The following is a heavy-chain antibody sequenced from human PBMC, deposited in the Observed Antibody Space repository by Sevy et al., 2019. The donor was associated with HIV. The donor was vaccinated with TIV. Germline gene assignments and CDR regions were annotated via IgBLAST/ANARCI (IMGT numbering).Heavy chain of an antibody. CDR1: GFTFSSYA. Sequence: GGSLRLSCAASGFTFSSYAMHWVRQAPGKGLEWVAVISYDGSNKYYADSVKGRLTISSDNSKNTLYLQMNSLRAEDTAVYYCARGASGYDYRYYYGMDVWGQGTTVTVSS. J-gene: IGHJ6*02. V-gene: IGHV3-30*04. CDR2: ISYDGSNK. CDR3: ARGASGYDYRYYYGMDV. D-gene: IGHD5-12*01.